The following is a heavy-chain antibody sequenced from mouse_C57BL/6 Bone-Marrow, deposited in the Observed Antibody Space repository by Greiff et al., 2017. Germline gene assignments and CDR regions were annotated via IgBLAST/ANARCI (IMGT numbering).Heavy chain of an antibody. V-gene: IGHV5-9-1*02. CDR2: ISSGGDYI. Sequence: EVKLMESGEGLVKPGGSLKLSCAASGFTFSSYAMSWVRQTPEKRLEWVAYISSGGDYIYYADTVKGRFTISRDNARNTLYLQMSSLKSEDTAMYYCTRDLNEYDGVDYWGQGITLTVSS. CDR3: TRDLNEYDGVDY. J-gene: IGHJ2*01. CDR1: GFTFSSYA. D-gene: IGHD2-4*01.